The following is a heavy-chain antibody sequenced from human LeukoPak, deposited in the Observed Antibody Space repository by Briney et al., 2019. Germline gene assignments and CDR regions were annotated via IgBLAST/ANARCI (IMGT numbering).Heavy chain of an antibody. CDR3: ARAPQWLVSESPYYFDY. J-gene: IGHJ4*02. CDR2: IDHTGST. D-gene: IGHD6-19*01. Sequence: PSETLSLTCAVYGGSFSGYYWSWIRQPPGKGLEWIGEIDHTGSTNYNPSLKSRVTISVDTSKNQFSLKLSSATAADTAVYYCARAPQWLVSESPYYFDYWGQGTLVTVSS. V-gene: IGHV4-34*01. CDR1: GGSFSGYY.